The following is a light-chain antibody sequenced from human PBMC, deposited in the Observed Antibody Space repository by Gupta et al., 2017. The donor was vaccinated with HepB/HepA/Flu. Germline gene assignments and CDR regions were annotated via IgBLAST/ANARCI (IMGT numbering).Light chain of an antibody. V-gene: IGKV3-11*01. CDR2: DAF. Sequence: EIVLTQSPATLSLSPGERATLSCRASQCVSNYVAWYQQKPGQAPRLLIYDAFNRATGIPARFSGSGSGTDFTLTISSLEPEDFAVYYCQQLTNRPITFGQGTRLEIK. CDR1: QCVSNY. J-gene: IGKJ5*01. CDR3: QQLTNRPIT.